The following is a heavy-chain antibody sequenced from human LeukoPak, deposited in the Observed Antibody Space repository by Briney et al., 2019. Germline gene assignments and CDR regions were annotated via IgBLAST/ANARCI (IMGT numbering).Heavy chain of an antibody. Sequence: SETLSLTCTVSGGSISSYYWGWTRQPAGKGLEWIGRISTSGSTNYNPSLKSRVTMSVDTSKNQFSLKLSSVTAADTAVYYCASGSGTYSHWFDPWGQGTLVTVSS. D-gene: IGHD3-10*01. J-gene: IGHJ5*02. V-gene: IGHV4-4*07. CDR3: ASGSGTYSHWFDP. CDR1: GGSISSYY. CDR2: ISTSGST.